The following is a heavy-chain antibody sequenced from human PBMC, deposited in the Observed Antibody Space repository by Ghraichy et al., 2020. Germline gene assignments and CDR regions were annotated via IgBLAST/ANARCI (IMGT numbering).Heavy chain of an antibody. Sequence: SETLSLTCTVSGGSISSYYWSWIRQPAGKGLEWIGRINTSGNTNYNPSLKSRVTMSIDTSKNQFSLKLSSVTAADTAVYYCAKLKGGATVDYWGQGTLVTVSS. J-gene: IGHJ4*02. V-gene: IGHV4-4*07. D-gene: IGHD1-26*01. CDR3: AKLKGGATVDY. CDR1: GGSISSYY. CDR2: INTSGNT.